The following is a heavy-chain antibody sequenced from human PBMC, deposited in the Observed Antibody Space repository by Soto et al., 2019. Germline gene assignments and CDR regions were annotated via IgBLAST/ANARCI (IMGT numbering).Heavy chain of an antibody. CDR1: GFTFSSYA. D-gene: IGHD1-7*01. CDR2: ISSNGGST. V-gene: IGHV3-64D*06. J-gene: IGHJ4*02. CDR3: VKDDNWNFKYYFDY. Sequence: GGSLRLSCSASGFTFSSYAMHWVRQAPGKGLEYVSAISSNGGSTYYADSAKGRFTISRDNSKNTLHLQMSSLRAEDTAVYYCVKDDNWNFKYYFDYWGQGTLVTVSS.